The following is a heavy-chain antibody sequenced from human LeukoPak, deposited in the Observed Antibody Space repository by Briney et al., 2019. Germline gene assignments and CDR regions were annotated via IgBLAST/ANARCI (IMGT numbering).Heavy chain of an antibody. J-gene: IGHJ4*02. V-gene: IGHV3-7*01. D-gene: IGHD5-18*01. CDR3: AKDPTSSYSYGNYHFDY. CDR1: GFTFSNAW. CDR2: IKEDGSEK. Sequence: PGGSLRLSCAASGFTFSNAWMSWVRQAPGKGLEWVANIKEDGSEKYYVDSVKGRFTISRDNAKKSLYLQMNSLRAEDTAVYYCAKDPTSSYSYGNYHFDYWGQGTLVTVSS.